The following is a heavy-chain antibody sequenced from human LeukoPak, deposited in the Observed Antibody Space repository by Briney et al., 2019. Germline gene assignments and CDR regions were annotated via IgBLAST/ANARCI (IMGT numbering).Heavy chain of an antibody. J-gene: IGHJ6*03. CDR3: ARVRWDSSSRGRYYFMDV. Sequence: SETLSLTCTVSGGSIISHYWTWIRQPPGKGLEYIGYRSYTGNTSHNPSLKSRDTISVDTSKSQFSLKLSSVSAADTAVYYCARVRWDSSSRGRYYFMDVWGKGTTVTVSS. CDR1: GGSIISHY. CDR2: RSYTGNT. V-gene: IGHV4-59*11. D-gene: IGHD6-6*01.